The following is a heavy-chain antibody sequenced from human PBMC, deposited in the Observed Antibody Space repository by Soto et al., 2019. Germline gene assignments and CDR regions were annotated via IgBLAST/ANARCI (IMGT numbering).Heavy chain of an antibody. Sequence: SLRLSCAASGFTFSSYAMSWVRQAPGKGLEWVSAISGSGGSTYYADSVKGRFTISRDNSKNTLYLQMNSLRAEDTAVYYCAKVGYSSGWYAYYYMDVWGKGTTVTVSS. CDR1: GFTFSSYA. CDR2: ISGSGGST. J-gene: IGHJ6*03. CDR3: AKVGYSSGWYAYYYMDV. D-gene: IGHD6-19*01. V-gene: IGHV3-23*01.